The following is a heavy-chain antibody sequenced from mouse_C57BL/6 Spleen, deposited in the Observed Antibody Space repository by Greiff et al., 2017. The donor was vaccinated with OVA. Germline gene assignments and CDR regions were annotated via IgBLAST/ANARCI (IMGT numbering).Heavy chain of an antibody. Sequence: QVQLKESGPELVKPGASVKISCKASGYAFSSSWMNWVKQRPGKGLEWIGRIYPGDGDTNYNGKFKGKATLTEDKSSSTAYMQLSSLTSEDSAVYFCARSTVVGKGYAMDYWGQGTSVTVSS. V-gene: IGHV1-82*01. CDR2: IYPGDGDT. CDR1: GYAFSSSW. D-gene: IGHD1-1*01. CDR3: ARSTVVGKGYAMDY. J-gene: IGHJ4*01.